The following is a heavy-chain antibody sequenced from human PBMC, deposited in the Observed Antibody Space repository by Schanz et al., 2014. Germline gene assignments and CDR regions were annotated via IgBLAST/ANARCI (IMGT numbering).Heavy chain of an antibody. CDR3: ASGVHVSSLQKGLQY. D-gene: IGHD3-10*01. Sequence: DVQLLESGGGLVQPGGSLRLSCEASGFDFNSYSMNWVRQVPGKGLEWLSYIATSSSTRHYADSVKGRVTISRDNAKNSVSLQMRRLRVEDTAVYYCASGVHVSSLQKGLQYWGRGTLVTVSS. V-gene: IGHV3-48*01. J-gene: IGHJ4*02. CDR2: IATSSSTR. CDR1: GFDFNSYS.